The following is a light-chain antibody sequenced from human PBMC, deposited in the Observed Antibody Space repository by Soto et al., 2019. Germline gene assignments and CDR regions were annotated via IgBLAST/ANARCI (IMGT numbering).Light chain of an antibody. CDR2: KAS. CDR1: QTISSW. CDR3: QQYGSSPTT. V-gene: IGKV1-5*03. J-gene: IGKJ1*01. Sequence: DIQMTQSPSTLSGSVGDRVTITCRASQTISSWLARYQQKPGKAPKLLIYKASTLKSGVPSRFSGSGSGTEFTLTISRLEPEDVAVSFCQQYGSSPTTFGQGTKVEIK.